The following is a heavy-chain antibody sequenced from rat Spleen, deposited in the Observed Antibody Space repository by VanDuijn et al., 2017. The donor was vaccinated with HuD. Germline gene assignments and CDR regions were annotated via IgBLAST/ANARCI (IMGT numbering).Heavy chain of an antibody. CDR1: VYSITSSYR. CDR3: ARWDYYSPRWYFDF. CDR2: INGAGST. D-gene: IGHD1-1*01. J-gene: IGHJ1*01. Sequence: QLQESGPGLVKPSQSLSLSCSVTVYSITSSYRWNWIRKFPGNKLEWMGYINGAGSTNYNPSLKSRISITRDTSKNQFFLQLNSVTTEDSATYFCARWDYYSPRWYFDFWGPGTMVTVSS. V-gene: IGHV3-3*01.